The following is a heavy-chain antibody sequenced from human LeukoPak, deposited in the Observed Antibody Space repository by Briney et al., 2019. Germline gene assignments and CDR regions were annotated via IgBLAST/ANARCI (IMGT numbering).Heavy chain of an antibody. CDR1: GFTFSNAW. V-gene: IGHV3-15*01. D-gene: IGHD3-16*02. J-gene: IGHJ3*02. Sequence: PGGSLRLSCAASGFTFSNAWMSWVRQAPGKGLEWVGRIKSKPDGGTTDYAAPVKGRFTISRDDSKNTLYLQMNSLKPEDTAVYYCTTKLNEYYDYVWGSYPGAFDSWGQGTMVTVSS. CDR2: IKSKPDGGTT. CDR3: TTKLNEYYDYVWGSYPGAFDS.